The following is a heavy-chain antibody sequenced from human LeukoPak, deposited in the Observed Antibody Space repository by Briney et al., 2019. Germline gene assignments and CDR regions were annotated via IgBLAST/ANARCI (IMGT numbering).Heavy chain of an antibody. CDR1: GYTFTSYG. J-gene: IGHJ3*02. Sequence: GASVKVSCKASGYTFTSYGISWVRQAPGQGLEWMGWISAYNGNTNYAQKLQGRVTMTTDTSTSTAYMELRSLRSDDTAVYYCARTNYTHDTYGSGNAFDIWGQGTMVTVSS. CDR2: ISAYNGNT. D-gene: IGHD3-10*01. V-gene: IGHV1-18*01. CDR3: ARTNYTHDTYGSGNAFDI.